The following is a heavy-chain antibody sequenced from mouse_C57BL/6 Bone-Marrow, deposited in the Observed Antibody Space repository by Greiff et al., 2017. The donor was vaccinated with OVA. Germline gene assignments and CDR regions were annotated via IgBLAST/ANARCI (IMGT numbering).Heavy chain of an antibody. CDR3: ARDRDYYGSSYWYCDV. D-gene: IGHD1-1*01. J-gene: IGHJ1*03. CDR2: LSDGGSYT. V-gene: IGHV5-4*01. Sequence: EVKLMESGGGLVKPGGSLKLSCAASGFTFSSYAMSWVRQTPEKRLEWVATLSDGGSYTYYPDNVKGRFTISRDTAKNNLYLQMSHLKSEDTAMYYGARDRDYYGSSYWYCDVWGTGTTVTVSA. CDR1: GFTFSSYA.